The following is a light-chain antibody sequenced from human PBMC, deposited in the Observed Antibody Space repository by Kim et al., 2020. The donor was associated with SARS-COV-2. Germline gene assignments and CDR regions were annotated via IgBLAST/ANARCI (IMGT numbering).Light chain of an antibody. CDR2: AAS. V-gene: IGKV1-27*01. CDR1: QGISNY. Sequence: ASVGDRVTITCRESQGISNYLAWYQQKPGQVPKLLIYAASTLQSGVPSRFSGSGSGTDFTLTISSLQPEDVATYYCQKYNSAPRTFGQGTKVDIK. J-gene: IGKJ1*01. CDR3: QKYNSAPRT.